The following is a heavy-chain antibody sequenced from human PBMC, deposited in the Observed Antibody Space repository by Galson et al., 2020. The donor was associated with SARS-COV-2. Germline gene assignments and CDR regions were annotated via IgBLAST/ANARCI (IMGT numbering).Heavy chain of an antibody. D-gene: IGHD3-3*01. CDR3: ASGSVFGVIVIYY. Sequence: SEPLSLTCPVSGGSVRSGSYFWSWIRQPPGKGLEYIGYIYSSGGTNYNPSLKSRVTMSVDTPKNQVSLKLNSVPAADPAVYYCASGSVFGVIVIYYWGQGTLVTVAS. CDR2: IYSSGGT. CDR1: GGSVRSGSYF. V-gene: IGHV4-61*01. J-gene: IGHJ4*02.